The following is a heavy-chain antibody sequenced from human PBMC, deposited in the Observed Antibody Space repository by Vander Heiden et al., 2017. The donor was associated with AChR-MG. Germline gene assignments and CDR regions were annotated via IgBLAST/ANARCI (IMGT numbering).Heavy chain of an antibody. CDR2: IIPLFGTA. CDR3: ARDIPTIGVVPAGGMDV. V-gene: IGHV1-69*01. CDR1: GGNFSSSA. Sequence: QMQLVQSGAEVKKPGSRVKVSCKASGGNFSSSAISWVQQPPEQALEWMGGIIPLFGTANYAQKFQGRVTITAHESTSPAYMELSSLRSEDTAVYYCARDIPTIGVVPAGGMDVWGQGTTVTVSS. D-gene: IGHD2-2*01. J-gene: IGHJ6*02.